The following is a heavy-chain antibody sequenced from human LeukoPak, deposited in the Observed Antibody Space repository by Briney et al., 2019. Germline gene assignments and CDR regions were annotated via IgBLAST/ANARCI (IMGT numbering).Heavy chain of an antibody. V-gene: IGHV4-31*03. CDR1: GGSISSGGYY. CDR3: AREVAARGVNP. Sequence: PSQTLSLTCTVSGGSISSGGYYWSWIRQHPGQGLEWIGYIYYSGSTYYNPSLKSRVTISVDTSKNQFSLKLSSVTAADTAVYYCAREVAARGVNPWGQGTLVTVSS. CDR2: IYYSGST. J-gene: IGHJ5*02. D-gene: IGHD2-15*01.